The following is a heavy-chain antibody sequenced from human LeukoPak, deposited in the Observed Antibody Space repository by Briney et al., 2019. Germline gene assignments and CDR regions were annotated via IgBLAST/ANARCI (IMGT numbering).Heavy chain of an antibody. CDR1: GGSIRSTNYY. CDR3: TRADYYDSTGYLPVVYPSDY. Sequence: SETLSLTCTVSGGSIRSTNYYWSWIRQDPAKGLEWIGYIYHSGSTYYNPSLKSRVTISLDTSKNQFSLKLRSVTAADTAVYYCTRADYYDSTGYLPVVYPSDYWGQGTLVTVSS. J-gene: IGHJ4*02. D-gene: IGHD3-22*01. V-gene: IGHV4-31*03. CDR2: IYHSGST.